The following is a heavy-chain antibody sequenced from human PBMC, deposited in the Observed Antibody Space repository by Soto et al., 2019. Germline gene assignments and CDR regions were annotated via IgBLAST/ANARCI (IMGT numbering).Heavy chain of an antibody. J-gene: IGHJ5*02. CDR1: GFTVSSNY. CDR2: IYSGGST. Sequence: EVQVVETGGGLIQPGGSLRLSCAVSGFTVSSNYMSWVRQPPGKGPEWVSDIYSGGSTYYADSGKGRFTISRENSKNTLYLQMNSPRAENTAGYYCARERDGHNPNWFDLWGQGNVVSVSS. D-gene: IGHD2-8*01. V-gene: IGHV3-53*02. CDR3: ARERDGHNPNWFDL.